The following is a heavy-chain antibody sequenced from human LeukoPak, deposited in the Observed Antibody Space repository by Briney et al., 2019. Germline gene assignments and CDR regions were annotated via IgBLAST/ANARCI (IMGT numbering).Heavy chain of an antibody. J-gene: IGHJ4*02. D-gene: IGHD6-19*01. Sequence: ASVKVSCKASGYTFTSYDINWVRQATGQGLEWMGIINPSGGSTSYAQKFQGRVTMTRDTSTSTVYMELSSLRSEDTAVYYCARELYSSGDDSDYWGQGTLVTVSS. CDR1: GYTFTSYD. V-gene: IGHV1-46*01. CDR3: ARELYSSGDDSDY. CDR2: INPSGGST.